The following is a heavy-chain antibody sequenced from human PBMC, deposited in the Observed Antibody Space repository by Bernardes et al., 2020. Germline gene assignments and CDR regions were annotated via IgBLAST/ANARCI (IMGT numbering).Heavy chain of an antibody. CDR3: ARDYDIVVVVAAQTTDAFDI. CDR2: ISAYNGNT. CDR1: GYTFTSYG. Sequence: ASVKVSCKASGYTFTSYGISWVRQAPGQGLEWMGWISAYNGNTNYAQKLQGRVTMTTDTSTSTAYMELRSLRSDDTAVYYCARDYDIVVVVAAQTTDAFDIWGQGTMVTVSS. D-gene: IGHD2-15*01. V-gene: IGHV1-18*01. J-gene: IGHJ3*02.